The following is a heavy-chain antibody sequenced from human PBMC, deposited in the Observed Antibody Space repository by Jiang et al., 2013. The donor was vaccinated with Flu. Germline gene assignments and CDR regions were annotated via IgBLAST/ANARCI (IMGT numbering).Heavy chain of an antibody. D-gene: IGHD4-17*01. CDR3: ATGGGDYPY. Sequence: TIYAQKFQGRVTMTEDTSTDTAYMELSSLRSEDTAVYYCATGGGDYPYWGQGTLVTVSS. CDR2: T. V-gene: IGHV1-24*01. J-gene: IGHJ4*02.